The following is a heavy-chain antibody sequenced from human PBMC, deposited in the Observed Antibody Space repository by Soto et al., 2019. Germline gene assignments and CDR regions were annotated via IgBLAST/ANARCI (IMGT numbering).Heavy chain of an antibody. D-gene: IGHD1-26*01. CDR2: ISYDGSNK. CDR1: GFTFSSYG. CDR3: AKGVVGATTHFDL. J-gene: IGHJ2*01. Sequence: GGSLRLSCAASGFTFSSYGMHWVRQAPGKGLEWVAVISYDGSNKYYADSVKGRFTISRDNSKNTLYLQMNSLRAEDTAVYYCAKGVVGATTHFDLWGRGTLVTVSS. V-gene: IGHV3-30*18.